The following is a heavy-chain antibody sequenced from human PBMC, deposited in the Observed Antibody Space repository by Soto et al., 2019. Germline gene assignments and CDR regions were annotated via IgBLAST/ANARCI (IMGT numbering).Heavy chain of an antibody. CDR1: GFTFSSYG. D-gene: IGHD3-3*01. CDR2: IWYDGSNK. V-gene: IGHV3-33*01. CDR3: AREESITIFYGMDV. J-gene: IGHJ6*02. Sequence: QVQLVESGGGVVQPGRSLRLSCAASGFTFSSYGMHWVRQAPGKGLEWVAVIWYDGSNKYYADSVKGRFTISRDNSKNTLYLQMNRLRADDTAVYYCAREESITIFYGMDVWGQGTTVTVSS.